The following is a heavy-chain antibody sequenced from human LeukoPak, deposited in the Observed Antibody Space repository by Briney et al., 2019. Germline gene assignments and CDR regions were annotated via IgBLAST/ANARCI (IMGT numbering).Heavy chain of an antibody. CDR1: GESFSGYY. J-gene: IGHJ4*02. CDR2: INGSGRT. D-gene: IGHD3-22*01. Sequence: PSETLSLTCAVYGESFSGYYWTWIRQPPGKGLEWIGEINGSGRTSCNPSLKSRVTISVDTSKNQFSLKLRSVAAADTAVYYCASYYHDSSGHYQYYFDSWGQGTLVTVSS. CDR3: ASYYHDSSGHYQYYFDS. V-gene: IGHV4-34*01.